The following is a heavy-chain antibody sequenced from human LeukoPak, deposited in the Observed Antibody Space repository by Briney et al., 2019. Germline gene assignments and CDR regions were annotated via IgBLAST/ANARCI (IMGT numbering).Heavy chain of an antibody. CDR1: GFTFSSFW. Sequence: GGSLRLSCAASGFTFSSFWMIWVRQAPGKGLEWVANIKSDGSEKFYVDSVKGRFTISRDNAKNSLYLQMNSLRVEDTAVYYCARGGRVGASDYWGQGTLVTVSS. V-gene: IGHV3-7*01. D-gene: IGHD1-26*01. J-gene: IGHJ4*02. CDR3: ARGGRVGASDY. CDR2: IKSDGSEK.